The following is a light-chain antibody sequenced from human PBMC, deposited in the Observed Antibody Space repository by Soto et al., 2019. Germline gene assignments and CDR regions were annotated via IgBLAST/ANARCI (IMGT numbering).Light chain of an antibody. J-gene: IGLJ3*02. CDR1: SSNIGAGYD. V-gene: IGLV1-40*01. CDR3: QAYDSSLSVGG. Sequence: QSVLTQPPSVSGAPGQRVTISCTGSSSNIGAGYDVHWYQQLPGTAPKLLIYGNSNRPSGVPDRFSGSKSGTSASLAITGLQGEEAADYFCQAYDSSLSVGGFGGGTKLTVL. CDR2: GNS.